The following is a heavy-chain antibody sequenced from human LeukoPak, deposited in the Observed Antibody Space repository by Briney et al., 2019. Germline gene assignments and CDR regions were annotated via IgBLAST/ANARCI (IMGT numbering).Heavy chain of an antibody. J-gene: IGHJ3*02. D-gene: IGHD3-22*01. CDR3: AIHYYYDSSGYFGAFDI. Sequence: GESLKIPCKGSGYSFTSYWIGWVRQMPGKGLEWMGIIYPGDSDTRYSPSFQGQVTISADKSISTAYLQWSSLKAPDTAMYYCAIHYYYDSSGYFGAFDIWGQGTMVTVSS. CDR1: GYSFTSYW. V-gene: IGHV5-51*01. CDR2: IYPGDSDT.